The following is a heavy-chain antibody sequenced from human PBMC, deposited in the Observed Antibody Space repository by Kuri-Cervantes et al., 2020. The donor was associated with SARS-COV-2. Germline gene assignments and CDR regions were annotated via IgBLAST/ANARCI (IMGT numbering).Heavy chain of an antibody. CDR3: ARDLGLTY. V-gene: IGHV4-61*03. Sequence: ESLKISCTVSGASFSSSYFFGGWIRQPPGKGLEWVGYINYRGGANYNPSLKSRVTISVDTAKRHFSLKLSSVSAADTAVYYCARDLGLTYWGQGTLVTVSS. CDR2: INYRGGA. D-gene: IGHD3-16*01. CDR1: GASFSSSYFF. J-gene: IGHJ4*02.